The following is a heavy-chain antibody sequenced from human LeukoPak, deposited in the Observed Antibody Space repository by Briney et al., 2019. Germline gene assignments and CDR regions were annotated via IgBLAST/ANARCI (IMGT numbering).Heavy chain of an antibody. Sequence: GGPLRLSCAASGFTFSDYYMSWIRQAPGKGLEWVSYISSSGSTIYYADSVKGRFTISRDNAKNSLYLQMNSLRAEDTAVYYCARDQTPYRSSVDYWGQGTLVTVSS. D-gene: IGHD6-13*01. CDR2: ISSSGSTI. V-gene: IGHV3-11*04. J-gene: IGHJ4*02. CDR1: GFTFSDYY. CDR3: ARDQTPYRSSVDY.